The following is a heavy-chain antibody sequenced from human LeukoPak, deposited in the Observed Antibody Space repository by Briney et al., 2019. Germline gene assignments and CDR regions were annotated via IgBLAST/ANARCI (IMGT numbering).Heavy chain of an antibody. J-gene: IGHJ6*03. Sequence: TGGSLRLSCAASGFTFSSYGMHWVRQAPGKGLEWVAFIRYDGSNKYYADSVKGRFTISRDNSKNTLYLQMNSLRAEDTAVYYCAKDRSGTGYYYYYMDVWGKGTTVTVSS. CDR2: IRYDGSNK. V-gene: IGHV3-30*02. D-gene: IGHD1-1*01. CDR1: GFTFSSYG. CDR3: AKDRSGTGYYYYYMDV.